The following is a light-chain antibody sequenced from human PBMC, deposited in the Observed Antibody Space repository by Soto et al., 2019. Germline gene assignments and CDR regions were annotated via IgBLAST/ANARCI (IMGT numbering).Light chain of an antibody. J-gene: IGKJ4*01. CDR2: GAS. CDR3: HQCDGSPRLT. V-gene: IGKV3-20*01. Sequence: EIVLTQSPGTLSLSPGERATLSCRASQSVSSSYLAWYQQKPGQAPRLLLYGASSSATGIPDRFSGSGSGADFTLTISRLETEDFAVYYCHQCDGSPRLTCGGGTKLEIK. CDR1: QSVSSSY.